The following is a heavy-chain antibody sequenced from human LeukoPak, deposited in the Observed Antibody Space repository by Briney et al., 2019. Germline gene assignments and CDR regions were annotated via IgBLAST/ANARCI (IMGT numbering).Heavy chain of an antibody. D-gene: IGHD3-3*01. J-gene: IGHJ6*03. V-gene: IGHV3-48*01. CDR1: GFTFSTYY. Sequence: QPGGSLRLSCAASGFTFSTYYMNWVRQAPGRGLEWVSYISSSSSTIYYADSVKGRFTISRDNAKNSLYLQMNSLRAEDTAVYYCAGVDDFWSGYSFGYYYYMDVWGKGTTVTVSS. CDR2: ISSSSSTI. CDR3: AGVDDFWSGYSFGYYYYMDV.